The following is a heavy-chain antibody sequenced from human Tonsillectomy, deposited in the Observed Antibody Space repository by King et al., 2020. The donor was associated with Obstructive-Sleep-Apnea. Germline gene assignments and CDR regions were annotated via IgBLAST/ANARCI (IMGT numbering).Heavy chain of an antibody. CDR1: GFTFSSYS. Sequence: VQLVESGGGLVQPGGSLRLSCAASGFTFSSYSMNWVRQAPGRGLEWGSYITSSSNTIYYSDSVRGRFTISRDNAKNSLYLQMNSLRAEDTAVYYCARDSGDSGYDSRPIWGQGILVTVSS. J-gene: IGHJ4*02. D-gene: IGHD5-12*01. CDR3: ARDSGDSGYDSRPI. V-gene: IGHV3-48*04. CDR2: ITSSSNTI.